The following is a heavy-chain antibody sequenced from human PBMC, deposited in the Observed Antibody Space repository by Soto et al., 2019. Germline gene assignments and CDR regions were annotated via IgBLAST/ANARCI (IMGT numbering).Heavy chain of an antibody. V-gene: IGHV4-59*01. CDR2: IYYSGST. Sequence: SETLSLTCTVSGGSISSYYWSWIRQPPGKGLEWIGYIYYSGSTNYNPSLKSRVTISVDTSKNQFSLKLSSVTAADTAVYYCARDQHKYWFDPWGQGTLVTVSS. CDR1: GGSISSYY. D-gene: IGHD2-21*01. CDR3: ARDQHKYWFDP. J-gene: IGHJ5*02.